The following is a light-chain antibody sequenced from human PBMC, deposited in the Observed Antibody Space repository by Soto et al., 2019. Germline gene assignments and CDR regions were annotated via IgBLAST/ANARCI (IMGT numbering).Light chain of an antibody. J-gene: IGKJ2*01. Sequence: EIQMTQSPSTLSASVGDRVTITCRASQSISTHLAWYQQKPGKAPEVLIYDASTLESGVPSRFCGSGSGTKFTLTISSLQPDDFATYYCQQYSSNLYTFGQGTKLEIK. CDR1: QSISTH. CDR3: QQYSSNLYT. V-gene: IGKV1-5*01. CDR2: DAS.